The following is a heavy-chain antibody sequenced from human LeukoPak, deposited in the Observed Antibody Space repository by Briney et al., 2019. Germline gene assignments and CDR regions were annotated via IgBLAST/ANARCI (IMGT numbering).Heavy chain of an antibody. CDR1: GFTFSSYA. CDR3: AKQLAYYDYGDP. V-gene: IGHV3-23*01. Sequence: PGGSLRLSCAASGFTFSSYAMSWVRQAPGKGLEWASAISGSGGSTYYADSVKGRFTISRDNSKNTLYLQMNSLRAEDTAVYYCAKQLAYYDYGDPWGQGTLVTVSS. J-gene: IGHJ5*02. D-gene: IGHD4-17*01. CDR2: ISGSGGST.